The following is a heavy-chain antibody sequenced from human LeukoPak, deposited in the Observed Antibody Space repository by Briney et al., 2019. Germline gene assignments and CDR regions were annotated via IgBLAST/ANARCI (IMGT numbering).Heavy chain of an antibody. Sequence: PAASVKASCKVSGYTLTELSMHWVRQAPGKGLEWMGGFDPEDGETTYAQKFQGRVTMTEDTSTDTAYMELSSLSSEDTAVYYCATATHHFYMDVWGKGTTVTVSS. CDR2: FDPEDGET. V-gene: IGHV1-24*01. J-gene: IGHJ6*03. CDR1: GYTLTELS. CDR3: ATATHHFYMDV.